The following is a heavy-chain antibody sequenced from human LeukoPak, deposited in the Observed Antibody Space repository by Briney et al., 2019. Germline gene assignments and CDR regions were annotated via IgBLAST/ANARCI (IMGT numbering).Heavy chain of an antibody. CDR3: AKDRPASHGSGSFGDY. Sequence: PGGSLRLSCAAYGFTFSSYGMRWVRQAPGKGLEWVSAISGSGTGTYYADSVKGRFTISRDNSKSTIYLQMNSLRAEDTAVYYCAKDRPASHGSGSFGDYWGQGTLVTVST. CDR2: ISGSGTGT. D-gene: IGHD3-10*01. CDR1: GFTFSSYG. J-gene: IGHJ4*02. V-gene: IGHV3-23*01.